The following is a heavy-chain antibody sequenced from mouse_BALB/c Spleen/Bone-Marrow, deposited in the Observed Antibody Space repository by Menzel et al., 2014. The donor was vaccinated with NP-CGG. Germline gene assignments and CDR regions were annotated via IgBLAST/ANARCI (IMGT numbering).Heavy chain of an antibody. CDR1: GYSFTGYT. V-gene: IGHV1-22*01. CDR2: INPYNGGT. CDR3: ARENYGSSYGFAY. Sequence: VQLKQSGPELVKPGSSMKMSCKASGYSFTGYTMNWVKQSHGKNLEWIGLINPYNGGTSYNQRFKGKATLTVNKSSSTAYMELRSLTSEDSAVYYYARENYGSSYGFAYWGQGTQVTVSA. D-gene: IGHD1-1*01. J-gene: IGHJ3*01.